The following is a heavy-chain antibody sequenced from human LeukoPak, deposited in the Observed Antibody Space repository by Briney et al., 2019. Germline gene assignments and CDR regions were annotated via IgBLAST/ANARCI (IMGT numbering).Heavy chain of an antibody. J-gene: IGHJ4*02. V-gene: IGHV1-2*02. Sequence: GASVKVSCKASGYTFTGYYMHWVRQAPGQGLEWMGWINPNSGGTNYAQKFQGRVTMTRDTSISTAYMELSRLRSDDTAVYYCARGVGYCSGGSCYAPPFDYWGQGTLVTVSS. D-gene: IGHD2-15*01. CDR1: GYTFTGYY. CDR2: INPNSGGT. CDR3: ARGVGYCSGGSCYAPPFDY.